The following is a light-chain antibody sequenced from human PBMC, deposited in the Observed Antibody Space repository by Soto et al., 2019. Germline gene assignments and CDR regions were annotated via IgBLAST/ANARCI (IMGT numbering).Light chain of an antibody. V-gene: IGLV2-14*01. CDR2: DVS. J-gene: IGLJ1*01. Sequence: QSVLTQPASVSGSPGQPITISCTGTSSDVGGYNYVSWYQQHPGKAPKVMIYDVSNRPSGVSNRFSGSKSGNPASLTISWLQPEQESHYYWNSYTSCSGYVFRTATWSP. CDR1: SSDVGGYNY. CDR3: NSYTSCSGYV.